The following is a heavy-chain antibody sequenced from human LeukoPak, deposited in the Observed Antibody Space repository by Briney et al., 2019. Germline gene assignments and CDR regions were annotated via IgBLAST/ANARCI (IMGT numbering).Heavy chain of an antibody. J-gene: IGHJ4*02. Sequence: PGGSLRLSCAASGFTFSTYAMSWVRQAPGKGLEWVSAISDSGGSTYYADSVKGRFTISRDNAKNSLYLQMNSLRAEDTAVYYCARDLVSRSNYWGQGTPVTVSS. CDR2: ISDSGGST. CDR1: GFTFSTYA. V-gene: IGHV3-23*01. CDR3: ARDLVSRSNY. D-gene: IGHD6-6*01.